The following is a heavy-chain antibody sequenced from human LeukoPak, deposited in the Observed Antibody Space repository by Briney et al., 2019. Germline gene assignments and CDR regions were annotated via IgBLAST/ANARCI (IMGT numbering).Heavy chain of an antibody. CDR2: IYYSGST. D-gene: IGHD3-3*01. V-gene: IGHV4-59*08. Sequence: KPSETLSLTCTVSGGSISSYYWSWIRQPPGKGLEWIGYIYYSGSTNYNPSLKSRVTISVDTSKNQFSLKLSSVTAADTAVYYCARVPTYYDFWSGYHPGYYYYYMDVWGKGTTVTVSS. CDR1: GGSISSYY. J-gene: IGHJ6*03. CDR3: ARVPTYYDFWSGYHPGYYYYYMDV.